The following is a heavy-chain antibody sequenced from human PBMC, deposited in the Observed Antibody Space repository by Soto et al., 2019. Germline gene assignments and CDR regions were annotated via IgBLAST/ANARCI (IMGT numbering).Heavy chain of an antibody. D-gene: IGHD3-22*01. CDR3: ARDQSRNYYDRRGMDV. V-gene: IGHV4-30-4*01. CDR1: GGSISSGDYY. Sequence: QVQLQESGPGLVKPSQTLSLTCTVSGGSISSGDYYWSWIRQPPGKGLEWIGYIYYSGSTYYNPSLKSRVTISVATSKNQFSLKLSSVTAADTAVYYCARDQSRNYYDRRGMDVWGQGTTVTVSS. CDR2: IYYSGST. J-gene: IGHJ6*02.